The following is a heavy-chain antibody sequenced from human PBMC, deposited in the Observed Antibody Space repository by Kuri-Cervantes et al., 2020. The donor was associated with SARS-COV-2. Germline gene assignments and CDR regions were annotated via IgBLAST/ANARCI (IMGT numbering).Heavy chain of an antibody. CDR2: ISYDGSNK. V-gene: IGHV3-30-3*01. Sequence: GESLKISCAASGFTFSSYAMHWVRQAPGKGLEWVAVISYDGSNKYYADSVKGRFTISRDNSKNTLYLQMNSLRAEDTAVYYCARESTGEGAFDIWGQGKMVTVSS. J-gene: IGHJ3*02. CDR3: ARESTGEGAFDI. CDR1: GFTFSSYA. D-gene: IGHD7-27*01.